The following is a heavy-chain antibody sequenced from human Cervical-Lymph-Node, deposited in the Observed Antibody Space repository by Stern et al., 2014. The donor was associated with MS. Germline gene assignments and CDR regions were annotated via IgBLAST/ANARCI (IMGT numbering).Heavy chain of an antibody. D-gene: IGHD1-26*01. CDR3: ARGGGLVGYFDY. Sequence: VQLVESGAEVKKPGSSVKVSCKASGDTFSSYAINWVRQVPGQGLEWMGGITPVCGTTIYAQKCQGRVTITADKSTNTAYMELMTLRSEDTAVYYCARGGGLVGYFDYWGQGTLVSVSS. V-gene: IGHV1-69*06. CDR1: GDTFSSYA. J-gene: IGHJ4*02. CDR2: ITPVCGTT.